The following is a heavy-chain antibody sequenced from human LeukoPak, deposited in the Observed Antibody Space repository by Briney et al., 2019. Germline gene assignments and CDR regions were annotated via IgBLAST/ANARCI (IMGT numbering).Heavy chain of an antibody. J-gene: IGHJ6*02. Sequence: GGSLRLSCAASAFTVSTNYMSWVRQAPGKGLEWVSIIYSGGSTYYADSVKGRFTISRDNSKNTLYLQMNSLRAEDTAVYYCARAGSSSWYFSYYYGMDVWGQGTTVTVSS. CDR2: IYSGGST. CDR3: ARAGSSSWYFSYYYGMDV. V-gene: IGHV3-53*01. CDR1: AFTVSTNY. D-gene: IGHD6-13*01.